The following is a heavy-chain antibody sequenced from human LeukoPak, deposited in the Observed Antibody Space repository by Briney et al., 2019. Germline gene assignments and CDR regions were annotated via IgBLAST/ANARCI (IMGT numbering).Heavy chain of an antibody. Sequence: GASVKVSCKASGYTFTGYYMHWVRQAPGQGLEWMGIINPSGGSTSYAQKFQGRVTMTRDTSTSTVYMELSSLRSEDTALYYCARGFGPYYYDSTGYYNFDYWGQGTLVTVSS. V-gene: IGHV1-46*01. J-gene: IGHJ4*02. CDR3: ARGFGPYYYDSTGYYNFDY. D-gene: IGHD3-22*01. CDR2: INPSGGST. CDR1: GYTFTGYY.